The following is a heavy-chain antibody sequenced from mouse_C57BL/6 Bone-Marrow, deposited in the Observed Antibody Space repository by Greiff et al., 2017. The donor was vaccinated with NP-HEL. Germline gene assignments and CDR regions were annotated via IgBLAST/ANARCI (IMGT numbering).Heavy chain of an antibody. V-gene: IGHV5-12*01. D-gene: IGHD2-5*01. J-gene: IGHJ1*03. CDR3: ARPGYSNPWYFDV. CDR2: ISNGGGST. CDR1: GFTFSDYY. Sequence: EVQGVESGGGLVQPGGSLKLSCAASGFTFSDYYMYWVRQTPEKRLEWVVYISNGGGSTYYPDTVKGRFTISRDNAKNTLYLQMSRLKSEDTAMYYCARPGYSNPWYFDVWGTGTTVTVSS.